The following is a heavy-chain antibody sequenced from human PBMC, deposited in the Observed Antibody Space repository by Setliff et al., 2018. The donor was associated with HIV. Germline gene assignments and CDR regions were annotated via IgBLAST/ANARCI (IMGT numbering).Heavy chain of an antibody. CDR3: ARTYSSNWYIDY. D-gene: IGHD6-13*01. Sequence: SETLSLTCTVSGSNVNSDSYYWTWIRQPPGKGLEWIGSIYHSGSTYDSPSLKSRVTISVDTSKNQFSLKLSSVTAADTAIYYCARTYSSNWYIDYWGQGTLVTVSS. CDR1: GSNVNSDSYY. CDR2: IYHSGST. J-gene: IGHJ4*02. V-gene: IGHV4-39*07.